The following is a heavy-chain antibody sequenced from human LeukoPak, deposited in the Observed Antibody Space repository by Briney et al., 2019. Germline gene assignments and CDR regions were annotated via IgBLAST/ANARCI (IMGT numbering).Heavy chain of an antibody. CDR2: ISGSGGST. Sequence: GGSLRLSCAASGFTFSSYAMSWVRQAPGKGLEWVSAISGSGGSTYYADSVKGRFTISRDNSKNTLYLQMNSLRAEDTAVYYCARDSAELLKGSYFDYWGQGTLVTVSS. J-gene: IGHJ4*02. V-gene: IGHV3-23*01. D-gene: IGHD2-15*01. CDR1: GFTFSSYA. CDR3: ARDSAELLKGSYFDY.